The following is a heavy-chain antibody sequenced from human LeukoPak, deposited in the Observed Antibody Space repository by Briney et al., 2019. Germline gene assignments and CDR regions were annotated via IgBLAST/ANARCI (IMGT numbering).Heavy chain of an antibody. J-gene: IGHJ6*03. CDR2: IYYSGST. CDR1: GGSISSYY. D-gene: IGHD6-13*01. Sequence: PSETLSLTCTVSGGSISSYYWSWIRQPPGKGLEWIGYIYYSGSTNYNPSPKSRVTISVDTSKNQFSLKLSSVTAADTAVYYCARDGSSWPGGYYYMDVWGKGTTVTVSS. V-gene: IGHV4-59*01. CDR3: ARDGSSWPGGYYYMDV.